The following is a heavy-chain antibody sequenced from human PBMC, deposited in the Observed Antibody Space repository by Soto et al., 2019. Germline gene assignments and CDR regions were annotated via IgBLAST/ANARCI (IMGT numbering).Heavy chain of an antibody. D-gene: IGHD3-3*01. J-gene: IGHJ6*03. CDR3: ARDFFWSGYYGRYYYYMDV. CDR2: IYYSGST. CDR1: GGSISSGGYY. V-gene: IGHV4-31*03. Sequence: SETLSLTCTVSGGSISSGGYYWSWIRQHPGKGLEWIGYIYYSGSTYYNPSLKSRVTISVDTSKNQFSLKLSSVAAADTAVYYCARDFFWSGYYGRYYYYMDVWGKGTTVTVSS.